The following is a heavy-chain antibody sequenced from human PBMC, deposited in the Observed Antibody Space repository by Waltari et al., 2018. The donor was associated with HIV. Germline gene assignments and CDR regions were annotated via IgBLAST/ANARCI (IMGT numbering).Heavy chain of an antibody. D-gene: IGHD2-15*01. Sequence: EVQLVQSGAEVKKPGESLKISCKGSGYSFTSYWPGWVPPMPGKGLEWMGIIYPGDSDTRYSPSFQGQVTISADKSISTAYLQWSSLKASDTAMYYCARMINRRKYCSGGSCYSEGDYWGQGTLVTVSS. CDR2: IYPGDSDT. CDR3: ARMINRRKYCSGGSCYSEGDY. V-gene: IGHV5-51*03. J-gene: IGHJ4*02. CDR1: GYSFTSYW.